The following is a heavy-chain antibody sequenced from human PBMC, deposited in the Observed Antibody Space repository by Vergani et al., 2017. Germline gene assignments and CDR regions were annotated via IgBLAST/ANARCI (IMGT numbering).Heavy chain of an antibody. CDR1: GGSISSYY. CDR3: ARVDILTGYSEYYFDY. J-gene: IGHJ4*02. D-gene: IGHD3-9*01. V-gene: IGHV4-59*01. CDR2: IYYSGST. Sequence: QVQLQESGSGLVKPSETLSLTCTVSGGSISSYYWSWIRQPPGKGLEWIGYIYYSGSTNYNPSLKSRVTISVDTSKNQFSLKLGSVTAADTAVYYCARVDILTGYSEYYFDYWGQGTLVTVSS.